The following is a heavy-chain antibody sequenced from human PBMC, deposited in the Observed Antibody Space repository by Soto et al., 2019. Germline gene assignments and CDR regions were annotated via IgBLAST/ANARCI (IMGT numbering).Heavy chain of an antibody. Sequence: QVQLVESGGGVVQPGRSLRLSCAASGFTFSSYGMHWVRQAPGKGLEWVAVTWFDGSNKFYADSVKGRFTISRDNSKNTVSLQMNSLRDEDSAAYYCATTGPYWDQGTLVTVSS. CDR1: GFTFSSYG. CDR3: ATTGPY. J-gene: IGHJ4*02. V-gene: IGHV3-33*01. CDR2: TWFDGSNK.